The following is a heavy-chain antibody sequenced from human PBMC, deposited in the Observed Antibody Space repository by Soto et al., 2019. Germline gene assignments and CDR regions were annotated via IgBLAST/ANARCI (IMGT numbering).Heavy chain of an antibody. D-gene: IGHD2-2*02. J-gene: IGHJ6*02. CDR3: ARSLTEGYCTITGCYTRPLYGMDV. Sequence: ASVKVSCKASGYTFSGYYIHWLRQAPGQGLEWMGWINPNSGGTNYAQKFQGRVTVTRDTPTSTAYMELSRLTSDDTAVYYRARSLTEGYCTITGCYTRPLYGMDVWGQGTTVTVSS. CDR1: GYTFSGYY. CDR2: INPNSGGT. V-gene: IGHV1-2*02.